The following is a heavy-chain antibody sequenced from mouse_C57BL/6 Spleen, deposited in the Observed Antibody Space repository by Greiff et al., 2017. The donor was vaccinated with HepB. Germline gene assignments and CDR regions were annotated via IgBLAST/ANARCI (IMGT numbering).Heavy chain of an antibody. CDR3: ARPTTVVANYYAMDY. J-gene: IGHJ4*01. V-gene: IGHV5-17*01. Sequence: EVQLVESGGGLVKPGGSLKLSCAASGFTFSDYGMHWVRQAPEKGLEWVAYISSGSSTIYYADTVKGRFTISRDNAKNTLFLQMTSLRSEDTAMYYCARPTTVVANYYAMDYWGQGTSVTVSS. CDR2: ISSGSSTI. D-gene: IGHD1-1*01. CDR1: GFTFSDYG.